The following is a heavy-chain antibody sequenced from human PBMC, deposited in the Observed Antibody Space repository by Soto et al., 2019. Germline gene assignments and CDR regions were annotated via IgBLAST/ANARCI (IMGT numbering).Heavy chain of an antibody. V-gene: IGHV4-34*01. CDR3: ARGGGIAAAGTLNWFDP. CDR1: GGSFSGYY. Sequence: SETLSLTCAVYGGSFSGYYWSWICQPPGKGLEWIGEINHSGSTNYNPSLKSRVTISVDTSKNQFSLKLSSVTAADTAVYYCARGGGIAAAGTLNWFDPWGQGTLVTVSS. CDR2: INHSGST. J-gene: IGHJ5*02. D-gene: IGHD6-13*01.